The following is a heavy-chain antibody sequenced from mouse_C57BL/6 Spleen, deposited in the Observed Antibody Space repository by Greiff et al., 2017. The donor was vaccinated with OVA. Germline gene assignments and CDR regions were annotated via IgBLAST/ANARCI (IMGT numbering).Heavy chain of an antibody. J-gene: IGHJ2*01. CDR2: IYPGSGST. CDR3: ARQLPYFDY. CDR1: GYTFTSYW. D-gene: IGHD2-1*01. V-gene: IGHV1-55*01. Sequence: QVQLQQPGAELVKPGASVKMSFKASGYTFTSYWITWVKHRPGQGLEWIGDIYPGSGSTNYNEKFKSKATLTVDTSSSTAYMQLSSLTSEDSAVYYCARQLPYFDYWGQGTTLTVSS.